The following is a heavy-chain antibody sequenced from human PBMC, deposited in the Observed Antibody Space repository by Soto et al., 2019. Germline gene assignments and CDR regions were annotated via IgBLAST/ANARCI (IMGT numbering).Heavy chain of an antibody. CDR3: ARLNVDTAMARVRYYYYGMDV. J-gene: IGHJ6*02. CDR2: IYYSGST. D-gene: IGHD5-18*01. V-gene: IGHV4-30-4*01. Sequence: PSETLSLTCTVSGGSISSGDYYWRWIRQPPGKGLGWIGYIYYSGSTYYNPSLKSRVTIAVDTSKNQFSLKLSSVTAADTAVYYCARLNVDTAMARVRYYYYGMDVWGQGTTVTVSS. CDR1: GGSISSGDYY.